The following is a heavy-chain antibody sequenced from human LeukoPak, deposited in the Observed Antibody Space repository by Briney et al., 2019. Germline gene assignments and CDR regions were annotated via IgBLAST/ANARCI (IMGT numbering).Heavy chain of an antibody. CDR1: SGSISSSNYY. V-gene: IGHV4-61*02. CDR3: ARDRYSRQFDY. J-gene: IGHJ4*02. Sequence: PSQTLSLTCTVSSGSISSSNYYWSWIRQPAGKGLEWIGRIYTSGSTNYNPSLKSRVTISVDTSKNQFSLKLSSVTAADTAVYYCARDRYSRQFDYWGQGTLVTVSS. CDR2: IYTSGST. D-gene: IGHD3-16*02.